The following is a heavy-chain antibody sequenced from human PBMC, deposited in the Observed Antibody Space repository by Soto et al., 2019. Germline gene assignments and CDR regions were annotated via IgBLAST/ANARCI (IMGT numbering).Heavy chain of an antibody. CDR3: ASGPQIGYSGYDYVDY. CDR2: IYHSGST. CDR1: GGSISSSSYY. D-gene: IGHD5-12*01. V-gene: IGHV4-39*07. J-gene: IGHJ4*02. Sequence: SETLSLTCTVSGGSISSSSYYWGWIRQPPGKGLEWIGYIYHSGSTNYNPSLKSRVTISVDTSKNQFSLKLSSVTAADTAVYYCASGPQIGYSGYDYVDYWGQGTLVTVSS.